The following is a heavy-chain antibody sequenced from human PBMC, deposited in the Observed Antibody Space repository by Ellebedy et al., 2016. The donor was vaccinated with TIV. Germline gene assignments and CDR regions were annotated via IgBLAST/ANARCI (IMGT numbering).Heavy chain of an antibody. V-gene: IGHV1-69*04. CDR1: GYTFTSYG. J-gene: IGHJ6*02. CDR2: IIPILGIA. Sequence: AASVKVSCKASGYTFTSYGINWVRQATGQGLEWMGRIIPILGIANYAQKFQGRVTITADKSTSTAYIELSSLRSEDTAVYYCASSVVVPAAMDVWGQGTTVTVSS. D-gene: IGHD2-2*01. CDR3: ASSVVVPAAMDV.